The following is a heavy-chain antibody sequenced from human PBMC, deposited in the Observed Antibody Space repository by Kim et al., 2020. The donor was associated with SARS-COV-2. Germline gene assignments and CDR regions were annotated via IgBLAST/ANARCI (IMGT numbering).Heavy chain of an antibody. D-gene: IGHD3-9*01. CDR2: ISGSGGST. V-gene: IGHV3-23*01. J-gene: IGHJ1*01. Sequence: GGSLRLSCAASGFTFSSYAMSWVRQAPGKGLEWVSAISGSGGSTYYADSVKGRFTISRDNSKNTLYLQMNSLRAEDTAVYYCAKDPPLDILTGNHSPVWGPGTLVTVSS. CDR1: GFTFSSYA. CDR3: AKDPPLDILTGNHSPV.